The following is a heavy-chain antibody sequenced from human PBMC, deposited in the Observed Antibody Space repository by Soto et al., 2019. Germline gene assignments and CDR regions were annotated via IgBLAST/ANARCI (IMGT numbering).Heavy chain of an antibody. CDR3: ARHSSGDDY. V-gene: IGHV4-39*01. D-gene: IGHD6-19*01. Sequence: SETLSLTCSVSGGSISSSSYYWGWIRQPPGKGLEWIGNIYYSGSTYYNPSLKSRVTISVDTSKNQFSLKLSSVTAADTAVYYCARHSSGDDYWGQGTLVTVSS. J-gene: IGHJ4*02. CDR2: IYYSGST. CDR1: GGSISSSSYY.